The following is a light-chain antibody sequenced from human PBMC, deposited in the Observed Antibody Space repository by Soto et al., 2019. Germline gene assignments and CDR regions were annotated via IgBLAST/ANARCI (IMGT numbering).Light chain of an antibody. V-gene: IGKV3-15*01. J-gene: IGKJ1*01. CDR1: QSVSSN. CDR3: QQYNSWPPWT. CDR2: GAA. Sequence: EIVLTQSPATLSVSPGGRATPSCRASQSVSSNLAWYQQKPRHAPRRLIYGAATRATGIPARCSGSGSCTKFSLTIISLQSEDFAVYYCQQYNSWPPWTFGQGTKVDIK.